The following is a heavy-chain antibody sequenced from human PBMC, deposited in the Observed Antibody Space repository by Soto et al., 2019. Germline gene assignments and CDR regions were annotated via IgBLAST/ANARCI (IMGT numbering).Heavy chain of an antibody. V-gene: IGHV1-69*08. D-gene: IGHD5-18*01. CDR2: IIPILGIA. CDR3: ARDPVDTAMVPYFDY. Sequence: QVQLVQSGAEVKKPGSSVKVSCKASGGTFSSYTISWVRQAPGQGLEWMGRIIPILGIANYAQKFQGRVTIXXDXSMXKAYMERSSLRSEDTAVYYCARDPVDTAMVPYFDYWGQGTLVTVSS. J-gene: IGHJ4*02. CDR1: GGTFSSYT.